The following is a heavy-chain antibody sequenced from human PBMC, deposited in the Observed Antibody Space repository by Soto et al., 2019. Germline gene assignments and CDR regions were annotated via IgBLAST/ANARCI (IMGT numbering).Heavy chain of an antibody. J-gene: IGHJ4*02. D-gene: IGHD6-19*01. V-gene: IGHV3-23*01. CDR1: GFPFGENA. CDR3: AKEDTSSGSLDY. CDR2: ISVSGATT. Sequence: PGGSLRLSCAASGFPFGENAMSWVRQAPGKGLEWVSGISVSGATTYYADSVRGRFTISRDNSKNTLYLQMKSLRAEDSASYYCAKEDTSSGSLDYWGQGALVTV.